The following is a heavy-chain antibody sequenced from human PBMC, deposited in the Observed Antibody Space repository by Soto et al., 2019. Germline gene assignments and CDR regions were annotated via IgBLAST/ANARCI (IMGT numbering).Heavy chain of an antibody. Sequence: QVHLVQSGAEVKKPGASVKVSCKGSGYAFTTYCITWVRQAPGQGLEWMVWISAHNGNTNYAQKLQGRVTVTRDTSTSTAYMELRSLRSDDTAVYYCARGRYGDYWGQGALVTVSS. CDR1: GYAFTTYC. D-gene: IGHD1-1*01. J-gene: IGHJ4*02. CDR3: ARGRYGDY. V-gene: IGHV1-18*01. CDR2: ISAHNGNT.